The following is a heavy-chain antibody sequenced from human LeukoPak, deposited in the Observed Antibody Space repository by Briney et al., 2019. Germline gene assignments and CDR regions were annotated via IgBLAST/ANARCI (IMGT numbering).Heavy chain of an antibody. CDR1: VFTFSNHW. CDR2: INGDGRTT. CDR3: AGDGHYGMYV. Sequence: GGSLRLSCAAPVFTFSNHWMHWVRHAPGKGLVWASHINGDGRTTTYADSVKGRFTISRDNAKNTLYLQVNGLRVDDTAVYYCAGDGHYGMYVWGQGTTVTVSS. J-gene: IGHJ6*02. V-gene: IGHV3-74*01.